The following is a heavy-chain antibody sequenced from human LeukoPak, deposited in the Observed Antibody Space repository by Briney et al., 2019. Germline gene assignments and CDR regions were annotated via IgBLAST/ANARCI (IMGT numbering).Heavy chain of an antibody. J-gene: IGHJ4*02. CDR3: ANVRYKYGKDY. CDR1: GFTFSSYA. D-gene: IGHD5-18*01. Sequence: GGSLRLSCAASGFTFSSYAMSWVRQTPGKGLEWVSVINGNGESTYYADSVKGRFTISRDTSKNTLYLQMNSLRPEDTAVYYCANVRYKYGKDYWGQGTLVTVSS. V-gene: IGHV3-23*01. CDR2: INGNGEST.